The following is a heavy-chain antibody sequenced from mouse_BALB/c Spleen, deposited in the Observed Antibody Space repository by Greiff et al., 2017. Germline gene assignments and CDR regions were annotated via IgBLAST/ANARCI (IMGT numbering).Heavy chain of an antibody. Sequence: KESCKASGYTFTSYWMHWVKQRPGQGLEWIGEINPSNGRTNYNEKFKSKATLTVDKSSSTAYMQLSSLTSEDSAVYYCARTPFTTGAYWGQGTLVTVSA. D-gene: IGHD1-1*01. CDR3: ARTPFTTGAY. V-gene: IGHV1S81*02. J-gene: IGHJ3*01. CDR2: INPSNGRT. CDR1: GYTFTSYW.